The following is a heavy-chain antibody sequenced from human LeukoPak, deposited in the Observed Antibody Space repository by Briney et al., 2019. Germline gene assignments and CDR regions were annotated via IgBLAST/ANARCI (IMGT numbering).Heavy chain of an antibody. V-gene: IGHV4-34*01. J-gene: IGHJ4*02. CDR1: GGSFSGYY. CDR3: ARGSGSYFYNYFDY. Sequence: SSETLSLTCAVYGGSFSGYYWSWIRQPPGKGLEWIGEINHSGSTNYNPSLKSRVTISVDTSKNQFSLKLSSVTAADTAVYYCARGSGSYFYNYFDYWGQGTLVTVSS. CDR2: INHSGST. D-gene: IGHD1-26*01.